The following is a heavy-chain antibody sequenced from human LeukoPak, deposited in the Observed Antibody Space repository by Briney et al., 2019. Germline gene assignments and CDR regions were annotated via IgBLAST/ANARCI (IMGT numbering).Heavy chain of an antibody. CDR3: ATGGSIANAPRPGF. J-gene: IGHJ4*02. CDR2: IKKDESEK. V-gene: IGHV3-7*03. D-gene: IGHD3-10*01. CDR1: GFTFSTYW. Sequence: GGSLRLSCAASGFTFSTYWMSWVRQAPGKGLEWVANIKKDESEKYYVDSVKGRFTISRDNAKNSLFLQMNSLRVEDTAVYYCATGGSIANAPRPGFWGQGTLVTVPS.